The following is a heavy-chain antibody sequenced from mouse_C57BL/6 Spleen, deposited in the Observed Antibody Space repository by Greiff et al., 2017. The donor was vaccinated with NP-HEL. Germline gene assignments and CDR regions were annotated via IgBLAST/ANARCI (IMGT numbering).Heavy chain of an antibody. CDR1: GYAFSSYW. D-gene: IGHD2-4*01. CDR2: IYPGDGDT. CDR3: ARRGVYDYDGDWYFDV. Sequence: VKLQESGAELVKPGASVKISCKASGYAFSSYWMNWVKQRPGKGLEWIGQIYPGDGDTNYNGKFKGKATLTADKSSSTAYMQLSSLTSEDSAVYFCARRGVYDYDGDWYFDVWGTGTTVTVSS. V-gene: IGHV1-80*01. J-gene: IGHJ1*03.